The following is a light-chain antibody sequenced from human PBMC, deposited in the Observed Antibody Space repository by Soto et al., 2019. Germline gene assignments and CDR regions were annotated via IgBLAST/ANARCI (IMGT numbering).Light chain of an antibody. J-gene: IGKJ1*01. Sequence: EIVMTQSPSTLSVSPGEGVTLSCRAGQSVRSNLAWYQQKPGQAPRLLIYGASTRATGIPARFSGSGSGTDFTLSISSLQSEDVAVYYCQQYDNWPRTFGQGTKVEI. CDR3: QQYDNWPRT. CDR1: QSVRSN. CDR2: GAS. V-gene: IGKV3-15*01.